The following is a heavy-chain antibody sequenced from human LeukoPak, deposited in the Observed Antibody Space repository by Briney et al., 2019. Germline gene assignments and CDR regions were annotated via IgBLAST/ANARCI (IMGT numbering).Heavy chain of an antibody. Sequence: GGSLRLSCTASGFTFSGYSMNWIRQAPGKGLEWVSSFGTRSTSIYHAGSVKGRFAISRDNAKNSLYLQMSSLRAEDTALYYCAREVSEGFDFWGQGTLVTVSS. D-gene: IGHD3-22*01. V-gene: IGHV3-21*01. CDR2: FGTRSTSI. CDR1: GFTFSGYS. CDR3: AREVSEGFDF. J-gene: IGHJ4*02.